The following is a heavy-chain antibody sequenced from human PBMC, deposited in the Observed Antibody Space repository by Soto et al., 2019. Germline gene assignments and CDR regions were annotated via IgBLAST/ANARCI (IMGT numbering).Heavy chain of an antibody. CDR3: AREDCSGGSCYSGLENFDY. V-gene: IGHV3-7*01. J-gene: IGHJ4*02. D-gene: IGHD2-15*01. CDR1: GFTFSSYW. Sequence: PGGSLRLSCAGSGFTFSSYWMSWVRQAPGKGLEWVANIKQDGSEKYYVDSVKGRFTISRDNAKNSLYLQMNSLRAEDTAVYYCAREDCSGGSCYSGLENFDYWGKGTLVTVAS. CDR2: IKQDGSEK.